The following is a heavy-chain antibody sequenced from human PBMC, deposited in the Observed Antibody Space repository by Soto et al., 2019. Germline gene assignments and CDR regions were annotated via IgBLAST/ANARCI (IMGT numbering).Heavy chain of an antibody. CDR1: GGSISSYY. Sequence: QVQLQESGPGLVKPSETLSLTCTVSGGSISSYYWSWIRQPPGKGLEWIGYIYYSGSTNYNPSLKSRVTISVDTPKTQFPLKLSSVTAADTAVYYCARDRWGDTHYYGMDVWGRGTTVTVSS. CDR3: ARDRWGDTHYYGMDV. CDR2: IYYSGST. J-gene: IGHJ6*02. V-gene: IGHV4-59*01. D-gene: IGHD3-16*01.